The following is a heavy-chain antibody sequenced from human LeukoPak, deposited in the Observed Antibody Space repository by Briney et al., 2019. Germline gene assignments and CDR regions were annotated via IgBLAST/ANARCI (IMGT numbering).Heavy chain of an antibody. J-gene: IGHJ3*02. CDR3: ARERQDTVIHSGAFDI. CDR1: GFTLSNFS. V-gene: IGHV3-30-3*01. Sequence: RRSLRLSCAASGFTLSNFSMHWVRQAPGKGLEWVADIASDGSHTFYVGSVKGRFTISKDNSKNTLYLQMNSLGPEDTAVYFCARERQDTVIHSGAFDIWGQGTMVTVSS. CDR2: IASDGSHT. D-gene: IGHD2-21*02.